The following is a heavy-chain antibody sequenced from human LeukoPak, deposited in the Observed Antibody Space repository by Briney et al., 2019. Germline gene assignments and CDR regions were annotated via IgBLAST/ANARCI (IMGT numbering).Heavy chain of an antibody. V-gene: IGHV1-2*02. CDR3: ARDRELVVPAANGMVFDY. D-gene: IGHD2-2*01. J-gene: IGHJ4*02. Sequence: ASVKVSCEASGYTFTGYYMHWVRQAPGQGLEWMGWINPNSGGTNYAQKFQGRVTMTRDTSISTAYMELSRLRSDDTAVYYCARDRELVVPAANGMVFDYWGQGTLVTVSS. CDR1: GYTFTGYY. CDR2: INPNSGGT.